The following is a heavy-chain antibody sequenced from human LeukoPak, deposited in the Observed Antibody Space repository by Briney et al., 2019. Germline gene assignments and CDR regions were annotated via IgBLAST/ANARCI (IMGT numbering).Heavy chain of an antibody. D-gene: IGHD6-19*01. Sequence: PSETPSLTCAVYGGSFSGYYWSWIRQPPGKGLEWIGEINHSGSTNYNPSLKSRVTISVDTSKNQFSLKLSSVTAADTAVYYCASSHSSGHDYWGQGTLVTVSS. J-gene: IGHJ4*02. CDR1: GGSFSGYY. V-gene: IGHV4-34*01. CDR2: INHSGST. CDR3: ASSHSSGHDY.